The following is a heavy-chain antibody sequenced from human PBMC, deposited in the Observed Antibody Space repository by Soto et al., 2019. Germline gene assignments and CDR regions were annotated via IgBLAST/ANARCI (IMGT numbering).Heavy chain of an antibody. Sequence: EVQLVESGGGLVQPGGSLRLSCAASGFTVSSNYMTWVRQAPGKGLEWVSVIYSAGSTYYTDSVKGRFTISRDNSKNTLYLQMNSLRAEDTAVYFCASRGRSGWYLDYWGQGTLVTVSS. J-gene: IGHJ4*02. D-gene: IGHD6-19*01. V-gene: IGHV3-66*01. CDR1: GFTVSSNY. CDR2: IYSAGST. CDR3: ASRGRSGWYLDY.